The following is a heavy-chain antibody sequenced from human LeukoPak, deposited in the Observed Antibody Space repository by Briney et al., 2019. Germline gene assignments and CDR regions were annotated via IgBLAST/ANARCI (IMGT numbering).Heavy chain of an antibody. D-gene: IGHD4-23*01. J-gene: IGHJ4*02. V-gene: IGHV1-3*01. Sequence: ASVKVSCKASGYTFTSYAMHWVRQAPGQRLEWMGWINAGNGNTKYSQEFQGRVTITRDTSASTAYMELSSLRSEDTAVYYCARGTSDYGGIDYWGQGTLVTVSS. CDR3: ARGTSDYGGIDY. CDR1: GYTFTSYA. CDR2: INAGNGNT.